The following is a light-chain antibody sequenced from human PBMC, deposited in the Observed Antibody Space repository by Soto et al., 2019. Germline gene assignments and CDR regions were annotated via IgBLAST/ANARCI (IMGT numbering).Light chain of an antibody. CDR2: DAX. CDR1: PRIIRY. J-gene: IGKJ1*01. Sequence: ELVLTQCPSTLSLYQAESVTLSCRAXPRIIRYLAWYRQKPSHATRIXIXDAXSRVTGIPERFSGSGSGKDFTLTISRLKPEEFALYYCQQYGSSPGWTFGQGTKVDIK. V-gene: IGKV3-20*01. CDR3: QQYGSSPGWT.